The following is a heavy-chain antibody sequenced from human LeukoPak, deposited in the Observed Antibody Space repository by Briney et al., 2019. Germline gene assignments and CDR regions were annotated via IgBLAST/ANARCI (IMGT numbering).Heavy chain of an antibody. J-gene: IGHJ6*03. CDR2: INHSGST. CDR3: ARHLHTWNGAYYYVDV. V-gene: IGHV4-4*02. Sequence: SGTLPLTCAVSGGSISSSNWWSWVRQPPGKGLEWIGEINHSGSTKYNPSLKSRVTISVDTSKNQFSLKLISVSAADTAIYYCARHLHTWNGAYYYVDVWGKGTTVTISS. D-gene: IGHD1-20*01. CDR1: GGSISSSNW.